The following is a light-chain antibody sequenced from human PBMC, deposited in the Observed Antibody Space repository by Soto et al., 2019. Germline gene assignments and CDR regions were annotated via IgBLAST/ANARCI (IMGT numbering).Light chain of an antibody. CDR1: QSVSGD. CDR2: DAS. J-gene: IGKJ5*01. V-gene: IGKV3-15*01. Sequence: EIVLTQSPATLSVSPGERATLSCRASQSVSGDLAWYHHKPGQAPRLLIYDASTRALDTPARFAGSGSGTEFPLTISSLQSEDFAVYFCQQYNNWPITFGQGTRLEIK. CDR3: QQYNNWPIT.